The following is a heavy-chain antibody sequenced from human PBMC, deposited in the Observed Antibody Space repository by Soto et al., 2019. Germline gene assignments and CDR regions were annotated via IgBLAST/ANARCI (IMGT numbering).Heavy chain of an antibody. D-gene: IGHD6-19*01. CDR2: IWYDGSNK. CDR3: ARGLVAVAGTSPDY. Sequence: GGSLRLSYAASGFTFSSYGMHWVRQAPGKGLEWVAVIWYDGSNKYYADSVKGRFTISRDNSKNTLYLQMNSLRAEDTAVYYCARGLVAVAGTSPDYWGQGTLVTAPQ. J-gene: IGHJ4*02. CDR1: GFTFSSYG. V-gene: IGHV3-33*01.